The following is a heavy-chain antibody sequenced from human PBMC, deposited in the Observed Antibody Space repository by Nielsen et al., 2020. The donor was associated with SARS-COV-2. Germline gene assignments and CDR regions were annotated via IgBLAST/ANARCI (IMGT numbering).Heavy chain of an antibody. V-gene: IGHV1-46*01. CDR1: GDTFPIDN. CDR2: INLSAGST. J-gene: IGHJ4*02. Sequence: ASMKVSCKASGDTFPIDNIHWLRQAPGQGLEWIGIINLSAGSTDSAQKFKGRVTMTRDTSASTVYLALTSLKSEDTAVYYCATPITVDYFDYWGQGTLVTVSS. CDR3: ATPITVDYFDY.